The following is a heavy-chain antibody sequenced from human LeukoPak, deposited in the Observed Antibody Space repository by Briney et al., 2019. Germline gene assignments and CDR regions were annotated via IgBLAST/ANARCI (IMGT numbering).Heavy chain of an antibody. CDR1: GTTFEDYA. D-gene: IGHD6-19*01. Sequence: PGRSLRLSCAASGTTFEDYAMHWVRQAPGKGLEWVSFISGDGGTTYYTDSVKGRFTISRDNRETSLYLQMNSLRTADTALYYCAKDQGASGWGAFDYWGQGTLVTVSS. CDR3: AKDQGASGWGAFDY. V-gene: IGHV3-43*02. J-gene: IGHJ4*02. CDR2: ISGDGGTT.